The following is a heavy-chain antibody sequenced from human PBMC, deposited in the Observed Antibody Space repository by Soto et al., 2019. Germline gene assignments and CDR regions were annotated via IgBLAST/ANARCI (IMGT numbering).Heavy chain of an antibody. J-gene: IGHJ4*02. CDR2: IYYSGST. CDR1: GGSISSGDYY. V-gene: IGHV4-30-4*01. Sequence: QVQLQESGPGLVKPSQTLSLTCTVSGGSISSGDYYWSWIRQPPGKGREWIGYIYYSGSTYYNPSLKSRVTISVDAAKNQFSLKLSSVTVADTAVYYCARRDCSGGCYFDYWGQGTLVTVSS. D-gene: IGHD2-15*01. CDR3: ARRDCSGGCYFDY.